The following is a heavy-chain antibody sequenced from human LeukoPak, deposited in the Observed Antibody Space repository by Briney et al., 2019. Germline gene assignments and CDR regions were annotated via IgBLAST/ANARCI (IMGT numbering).Heavy chain of an antibody. CDR3: ARERRWLQFGYGARYAFDI. CDR1: GYTFTSYG. J-gene: IGHJ3*02. V-gene: IGHV1-18*01. Sequence: ASVKVSCKASGYTFTSYGISWVRRAPGQGLEWMGWISAYNGNTNYAQKLQGRVTMTTDTSTSTAYMELRSLRSDDTAVYYCARERRWLQFGYGARYAFDIWGQGTMVTVSS. D-gene: IGHD5-24*01. CDR2: ISAYNGNT.